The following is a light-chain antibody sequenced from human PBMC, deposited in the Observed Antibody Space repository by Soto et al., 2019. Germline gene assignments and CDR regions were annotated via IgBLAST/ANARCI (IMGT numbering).Light chain of an antibody. CDR3: QQYGTSPWA. Sequence: EIVLTQFPGTLSLSPGERATLSCRASQSVGRNYVAWYQQKPGQAPRVIIYAASNRASGIPDRFSGSGSGSDFTLTISRLEREDFAVYYCQQYGTSPWAFGQGTKVDIK. J-gene: IGKJ1*01. CDR1: QSVGRNY. CDR2: AAS. V-gene: IGKV3-20*01.